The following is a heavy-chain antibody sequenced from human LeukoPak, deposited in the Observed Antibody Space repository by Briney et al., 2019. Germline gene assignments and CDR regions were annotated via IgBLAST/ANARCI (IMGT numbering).Heavy chain of an antibody. J-gene: IGHJ4*02. V-gene: IGHV3-7*01. Sequence: PGGSLRLSCAASGFTFSSYWMSWVRQAPGKGLEWVANIKQDGSEKYYVDSVEGRFNISRDNAKNSLYLQMNSLRAEDTAVYYCARQTEHYYDSSGYFDSWGQGTLVTVSS. CDR1: GFTFSSYW. D-gene: IGHD3-22*01. CDR3: ARQTEHYYDSSGYFDS. CDR2: IKQDGSEK.